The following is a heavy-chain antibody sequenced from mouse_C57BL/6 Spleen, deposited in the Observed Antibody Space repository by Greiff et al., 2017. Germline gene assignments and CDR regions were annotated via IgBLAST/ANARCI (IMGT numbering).Heavy chain of an antibody. Sequence: EVQLVESGGGLVKPGGSLKLSCAASGFTFSDYGMHWVRQAPEKGLEWVAYISSGSSTIYYADTVKGRFTISRDNAKNTLFLQMTSLRSEDTAMYYCARDVWEGYFDVWGTGTTVTVSS. V-gene: IGHV5-17*01. J-gene: IGHJ1*03. CDR1: GFTFSDYG. CDR3: ARDVWEGYFDV. CDR2: ISSGSSTI. D-gene: IGHD4-1*01.